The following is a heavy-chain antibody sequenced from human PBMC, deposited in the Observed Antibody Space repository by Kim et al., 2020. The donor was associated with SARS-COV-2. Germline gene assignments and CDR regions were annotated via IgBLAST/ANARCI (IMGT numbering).Heavy chain of an antibody. CDR1: GFTFSTYW. Sequence: GGSLRLSCAASGFTFSTYWMVWGRQTPGQGLQCVATIKPSGSDKYYVDSVRGRFSISRDNAQNSLYLQMNSLRSEDTAVYFCARVFPFCGGGACSSYWGQGTLVTVSS. J-gene: IGHJ4*02. D-gene: IGHD2-15*01. V-gene: IGHV3-7*01. CDR2: IKPSGSDK. CDR3: ARVFPFCGGGACSSY.